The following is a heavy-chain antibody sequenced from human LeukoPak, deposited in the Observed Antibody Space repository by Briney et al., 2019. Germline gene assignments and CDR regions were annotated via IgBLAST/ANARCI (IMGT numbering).Heavy chain of an antibody. CDR2: INHSGST. Sequence: PSETLSLTCAVYGGSFSGYYWSWIRQPPGKGLEWIGEINHSGSTNYNPSLKSRVTISVDTSKNQFSLKLSSVTAADTAVYYCARGQLITIFGVGRGGRPFDPWGQGTLVTVSS. CDR3: ARGQLITIFGVGRGGRPFDP. J-gene: IGHJ5*02. V-gene: IGHV4-34*01. D-gene: IGHD3-3*01. CDR1: GGSFSGYY.